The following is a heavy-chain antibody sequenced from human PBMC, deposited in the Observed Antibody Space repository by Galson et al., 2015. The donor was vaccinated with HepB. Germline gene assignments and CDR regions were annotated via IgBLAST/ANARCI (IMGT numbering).Heavy chain of an antibody. CDR3: ARVGRELWFRYSYYYGMDV. J-gene: IGHJ6*02. Sequence: SLRLSCAASGFTFSSYWMHWVRQAPGKGLVWVSRINSDGSSTSYADSVKGRFTISRDNAKNTLYLQMNSLRAEDTAVYYCARVGRELWFRYSYYYGMDVWGQGTTVTVSS. D-gene: IGHD5-18*01. CDR2: INSDGSST. CDR1: GFTFSSYW. V-gene: IGHV3-74*01.